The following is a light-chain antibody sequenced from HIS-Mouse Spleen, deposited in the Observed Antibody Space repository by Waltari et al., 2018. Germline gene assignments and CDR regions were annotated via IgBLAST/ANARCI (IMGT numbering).Light chain of an antibody. V-gene: IGKV1-9*01. CDR1: QGISSY. CDR3: QQLNSYPPT. Sequence: DIQLTQSPSFLSASVGDRVTITCRASQGISSYLAWYQQKPGKATKLLIDAASTLQSGVPSRFSGSGSGTEFTLTISSLQPEDFATYYCQQLNSYPPTFGQGTKVEIK. J-gene: IGKJ1*01. CDR2: AAS.